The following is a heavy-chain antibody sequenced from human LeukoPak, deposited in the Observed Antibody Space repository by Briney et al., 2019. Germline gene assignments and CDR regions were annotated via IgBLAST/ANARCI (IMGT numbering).Heavy chain of an antibody. Sequence: ASVKVSCTASVYTFTTSNMYWMRQAPGHGAEWMGIINPRGGSTDYSQKFQGRITMTSDTSTSTVYIELSSLRSDDTAVYFCARVGSAAATADYWGQGTLVTVSS. J-gene: IGHJ4*02. V-gene: IGHV1-46*01. D-gene: IGHD6-25*01. CDR1: VYTFTTSN. CDR3: ARVGSAAATADY. CDR2: INPRGGST.